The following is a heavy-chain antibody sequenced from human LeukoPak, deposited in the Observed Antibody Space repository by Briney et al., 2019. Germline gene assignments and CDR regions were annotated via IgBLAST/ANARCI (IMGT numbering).Heavy chain of an antibody. D-gene: IGHD3-16*01. V-gene: IGHV3-53*01. CDR1: GFTVITND. J-gene: IGHJ4*02. CDR2: LYSDGNT. Sequence: GGSLRLSCAASGFTVITNDMTWVRQAPGKGLEWVSVLYSDGNTKYADSVQGRFTISRDNSKNTLYLEMNSLSPDDTAVYYCARGVEPFAANTLAYWGQGTLVTVSS. CDR3: ARGVEPFAANTLAY.